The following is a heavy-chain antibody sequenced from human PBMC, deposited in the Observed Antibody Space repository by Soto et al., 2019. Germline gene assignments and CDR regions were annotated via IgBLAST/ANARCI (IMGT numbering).Heavy chain of an antibody. J-gene: IGHJ4*02. D-gene: IGHD6-6*01. V-gene: IGHV3-30*18. Sequence: QVQLVESGGGVVQPGRSLRLSCAASGYSFSSYGMHWVRQAPGKGLEWVAVTSYDGSNKYYADSVKGRFTISRDNSKNTLYLQMNSLRAEDTAVYYCAKDPYSSSSNIDYWGQGTLVTVSS. CDR1: GYSFSSYG. CDR3: AKDPYSSSSNIDY. CDR2: TSYDGSNK.